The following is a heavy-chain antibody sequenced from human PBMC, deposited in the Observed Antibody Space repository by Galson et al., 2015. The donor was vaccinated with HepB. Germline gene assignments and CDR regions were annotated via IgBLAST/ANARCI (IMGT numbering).Heavy chain of an antibody. CDR1: GFTFDDYG. J-gene: IGHJ6*03. D-gene: IGHD3-16*02. Sequence: SLRLSCAASGFTFDDYGMSWVRQAPGKGLEWVSGINWNGGSTGYADSVKGRFTISRDNAKNSLYLQMNSLRAEDTALYHCARDYPADSPYYYYYMDVWGKGTTVTVSS. CDR3: ARDYPADSPYYYYYMDV. CDR2: INWNGGST. V-gene: IGHV3-20*01.